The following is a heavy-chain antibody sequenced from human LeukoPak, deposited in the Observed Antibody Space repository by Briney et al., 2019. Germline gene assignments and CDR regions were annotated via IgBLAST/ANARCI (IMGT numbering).Heavy chain of an antibody. D-gene: IGHD3-10*01. CDR2: IYYSGST. J-gene: IGHJ6*02. CDR1: GGSISSYY. Sequence: PSETLSLTCTVSGGSISSYYWSWIRQPPGKGLEWIGYIYYSGSTNYNPSLKSRVTISVDTSKNQFSLKLSSVTAADTAVYYCARDQRITMVRGVFYYYYGMDVWGQGTTVTVSS. CDR3: ARDQRITMVRGVFYYYYGMDV. V-gene: IGHV4-59*12.